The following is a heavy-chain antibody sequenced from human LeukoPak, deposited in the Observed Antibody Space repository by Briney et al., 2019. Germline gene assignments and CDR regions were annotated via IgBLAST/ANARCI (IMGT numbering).Heavy chain of an antibody. CDR2: IYYSGSP. J-gene: IGHJ5*02. CDR3: AREPYYYDSSGFWTNWFDP. Sequence: SETLSLTCTVSGGSISSHYWSWIRQPPGKGLEWNGCIYYSGSPNYNPSLKSRVTISVDTSKNQFSLKLSSVTAADTSVYYCAREPYYYDSSGFWTNWFDPWGQGTLVTVSS. V-gene: IGHV4-59*11. CDR1: GGSISSHY. D-gene: IGHD3-22*01.